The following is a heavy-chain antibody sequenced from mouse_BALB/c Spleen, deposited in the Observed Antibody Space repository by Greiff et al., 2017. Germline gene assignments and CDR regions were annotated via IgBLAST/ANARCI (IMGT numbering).Heavy chain of an antibody. V-gene: IGHV5-4*02. CDR3: ARGEDYDDAWFAY. Sequence: EVMLVESGGGLVKPGGSLKLSCAASGFTFSDYYMYWVRQTPEKRLEWVATISDGGSYTYYPDSVKGRFTISRDNAKNNLYLQMSSLKSEDTAMYYCARGEDYDDAWFAYWGQGTLVTVSA. J-gene: IGHJ3*01. CDR2: ISDGGSYT. CDR1: GFTFSDYY. D-gene: IGHD2-3*01.